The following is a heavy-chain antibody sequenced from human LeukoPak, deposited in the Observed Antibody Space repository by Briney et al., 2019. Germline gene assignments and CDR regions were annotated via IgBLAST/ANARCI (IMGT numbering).Heavy chain of an antibody. Sequence: GGSLRLSCAASGFTFSSYAMHWVRQAPGKGLEWVAVISYDGSNKYYADSVKGRFTISRDNSKNTLYLQMNSLRAEDTAVYYCARESVDSGSYYEDFSSYFDYWGQGTLVTVSS. V-gene: IGHV3-30-3*01. J-gene: IGHJ4*02. D-gene: IGHD1-26*01. CDR3: ARESVDSGSYYEDFSSYFDY. CDR2: ISYDGSNK. CDR1: GFTFSSYA.